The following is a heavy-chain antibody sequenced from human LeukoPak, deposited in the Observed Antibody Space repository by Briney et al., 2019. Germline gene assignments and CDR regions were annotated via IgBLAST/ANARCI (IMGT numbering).Heavy chain of an antibody. CDR2: IYTSGST. CDR3: ARAYSSSWYDGHYFDY. V-gene: IGHV4-4*07. J-gene: IGHJ4*02. D-gene: IGHD6-13*01. CDR1: GGSISSYY. Sequence: SETLSLTCTVSGGSISSYYWSWIRQPAGEGLEWIGRIYTSGSTNYNPSLKSRVTMSVDTSKNQFSLKLSSVTAADTAVYYCARAYSSSWYDGHYFDYWGQGTLVTVSS.